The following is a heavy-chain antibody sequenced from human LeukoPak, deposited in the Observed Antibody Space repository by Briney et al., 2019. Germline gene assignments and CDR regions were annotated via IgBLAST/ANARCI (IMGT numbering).Heavy chain of an antibody. V-gene: IGHV1-2*06. CDR3: ASSPDGYGPGIDY. CDR2: INPNSGGT. Sequence: GASVKVSCKASGYTFTGYYMHWVRQAPGQGLEWMGRINPNSGGTNYAQKFQGRVTMTRDTSISTAYMELSRLRSGDTAVYYCASSPDGYGPGIDYWGQGTLVTVSS. D-gene: IGHD3-10*01. CDR1: GYTFTGYY. J-gene: IGHJ4*02.